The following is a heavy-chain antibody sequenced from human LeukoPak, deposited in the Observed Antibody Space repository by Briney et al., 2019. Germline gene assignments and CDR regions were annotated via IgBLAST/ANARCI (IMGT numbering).Heavy chain of an antibody. V-gene: IGHV3-30-3*01. D-gene: IGHD3-9*01. J-gene: IGHJ4*02. CDR2: ISYDGSNK. Sequence: GGSLRLSCAASGFTFSSYAMYWVRQAPGKGLEWVAVISYDGSNKYYADSVKGRFTISRDNSKNTLYLQMNSLRAEDTAVYYCARKVLAYYDILTGYFDYWGQGTLVTVSS. CDR1: GFTFSSYA. CDR3: ARKVLAYYDILTGYFDY.